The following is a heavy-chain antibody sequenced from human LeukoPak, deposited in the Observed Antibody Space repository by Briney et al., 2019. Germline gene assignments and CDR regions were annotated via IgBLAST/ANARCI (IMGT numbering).Heavy chain of an antibody. CDR3: ARAKRVGTMVRGADYYYYMDV. V-gene: IGHV1-18*01. Sequence: ASVKVSCKASGYTFTSYGITWVRQAPGRGLEWMGWISAYNGNTNYAQKLQGRVTMTSDTSTSTAYMELRSLRSDDTAVYYCARAKRVGTMVRGADYYYYMDVWGKGTTVTISS. CDR1: GYTFTSYG. J-gene: IGHJ6*03. CDR2: ISAYNGNT. D-gene: IGHD3-10*01.